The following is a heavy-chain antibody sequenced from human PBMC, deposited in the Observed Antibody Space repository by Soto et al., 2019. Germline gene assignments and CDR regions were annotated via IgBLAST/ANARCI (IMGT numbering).Heavy chain of an antibody. V-gene: IGHV1-24*01. CDR2: FDPEDGET. CDR3: SFWGAGDV. J-gene: IGHJ6*02. CDR1: GYTLTELS. Sequence: QVQLVQSGAEVKKPGASVKVSCKVSGYTLTELSMHWVRQAPGKGLEWMGGFDPEDGETIYAQKFQGRVTMNEDTSTDPAYMELSSLRSEDTAVYYCSFWGAGDVWGQGTTVTVSS. D-gene: IGHD3-3*01.